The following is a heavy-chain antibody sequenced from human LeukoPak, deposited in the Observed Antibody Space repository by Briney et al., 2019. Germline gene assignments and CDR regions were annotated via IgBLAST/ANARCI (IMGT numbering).Heavy chain of an antibody. D-gene: IGHD3-3*01. J-gene: IGHJ6*02. CDR1: GFTFSSYW. CDR3: ARSRQRDFWSGLNGMDV. Sequence: GGSLRLSCAASGFTFSSYWMSWVRQAPGKGLEWVANIKQDGSEKYYVDSVKGRFTISRDNAKNSLYLQMNSLRAEDTAVYYCARSRQRDFWSGLNGMDVWGQGTTVTVSS. CDR2: IKQDGSEK. V-gene: IGHV3-7*03.